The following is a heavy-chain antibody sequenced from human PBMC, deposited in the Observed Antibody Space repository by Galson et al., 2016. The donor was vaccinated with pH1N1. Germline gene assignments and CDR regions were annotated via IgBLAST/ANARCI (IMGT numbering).Heavy chain of an antibody. V-gene: IGHV1-69*13. J-gene: IGHJ2*01. CDR2: IIPIFNTA. CDR3: AREDYYDTDLSDWYFDL. Sequence: SVKVSCKASGGTFGSFGINWVRQAPGQGLEWMGGIIPIFNTAKYARNFQGSVTITADESTTTAYMELSSLRSDDTAVYFCAREDYYDTDLSDWYFDLWGRGTLLTVSS. D-gene: IGHD3-22*01. CDR1: GGTFGSFG.